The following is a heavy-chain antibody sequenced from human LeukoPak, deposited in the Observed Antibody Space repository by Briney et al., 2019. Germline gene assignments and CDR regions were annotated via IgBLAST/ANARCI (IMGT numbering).Heavy chain of an antibody. CDR1: GYTFTSYG. CDR3: ARGLAAAGRSPFDY. V-gene: IGHV1-18*01. CDR2: ISAYNGST. J-gene: IGHJ4*02. D-gene: IGHD6-13*01. Sequence: ASVKVSCKASGYTFTSYGISWVRQAPGQGLEWMGWISAYNGSTKYAQKLQGRVTMTTDTSTSTAYMELRSLRSDDTAVYYCARGLAAAGRSPFDYWGQGTLVTVSS.